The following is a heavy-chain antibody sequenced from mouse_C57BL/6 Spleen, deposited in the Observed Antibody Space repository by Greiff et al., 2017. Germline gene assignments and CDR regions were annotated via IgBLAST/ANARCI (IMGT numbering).Heavy chain of an antibody. CDR2: INPSTGGT. CDR3: ARSGYDYDGAFDY. CDR1: GYSFTGYY. V-gene: IGHV1-42*01. Sequence: EVQGVESGPELVKPGASVKISCKASGYSFTGYYMNWVKQSPEKSLEWIGEINPSTGGTTYNQKFKAKATLTVDKSSSTAYMQLKSLTSEDSAVYYCARSGYDYDGAFDYWGQGTTLTVSS. D-gene: IGHD2-4*01. J-gene: IGHJ2*01.